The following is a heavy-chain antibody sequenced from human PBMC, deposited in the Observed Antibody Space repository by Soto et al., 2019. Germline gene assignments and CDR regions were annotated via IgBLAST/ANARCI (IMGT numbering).Heavy chain of an antibody. Sequence: GGSLRLSCAASGFTFSSYAMSWVRQAPGKGPEWVSAISGSGGSTYYADSVKGRFTISRDNSKNTLYLQMNSLRAEDTAVYYCAKEGTSYCSGGSCYFDDYWGQGTLVTVSS. V-gene: IGHV3-23*01. CDR2: ISGSGGST. CDR1: GFTFSSYA. D-gene: IGHD2-15*01. CDR3: AKEGTSYCSGGSCYFDDY. J-gene: IGHJ4*02.